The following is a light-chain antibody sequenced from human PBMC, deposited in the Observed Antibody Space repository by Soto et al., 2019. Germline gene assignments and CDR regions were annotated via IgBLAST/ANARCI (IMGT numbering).Light chain of an antibody. CDR2: DAS. J-gene: IGKJ2*01. V-gene: IGKV3-20*01. Sequence: EIVLTQSPGTLSLSPGERATLSCRASQIVSSDHLAWYQQKPGQAPRLLIYDASNRPIGIPDRFSGSGSGTDFTLTISRLEPEDFAVYYCQQYGSSPPYTFGQGTKLEIK. CDR3: QQYGSSPPYT. CDR1: QIVSSDH.